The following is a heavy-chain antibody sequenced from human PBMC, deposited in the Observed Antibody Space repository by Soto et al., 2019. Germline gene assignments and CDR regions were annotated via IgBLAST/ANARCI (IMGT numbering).Heavy chain of an antibody. V-gene: IGHV3-53*01. J-gene: IGHJ4*02. D-gene: IGHD3-16*01. Sequence: GGSLRLSCAASGFTASSNYMSWVRQAPGRGLEWVSAVYSGGTTYYADSVKGRFTISRDNSKNTLYLQMNSLRAEDTAVYYCATGGGSWGQGTLVTVSS. CDR3: ATGGGS. CDR2: VYSGGTT. CDR1: GFTASSNY.